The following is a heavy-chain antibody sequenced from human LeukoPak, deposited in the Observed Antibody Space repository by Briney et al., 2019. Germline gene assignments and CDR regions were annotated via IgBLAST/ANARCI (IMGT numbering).Heavy chain of an antibody. D-gene: IGHD5-18*01. CDR2: IFNDGSNK. CDR3: ARGEGYTYGFSEY. Sequence: PGMSLRLSCAASGFIFSSYAMHWVRQAPGKGLVGVVVIFNDGSNKYYADTVKGRFTISRDNSKNTLYLQMNSLRAEDTAVYYCARGEGYTYGFSEYWGQGTLVTVSS. CDR1: GFIFSSYA. V-gene: IGHV3-30-3*01. J-gene: IGHJ4*02.